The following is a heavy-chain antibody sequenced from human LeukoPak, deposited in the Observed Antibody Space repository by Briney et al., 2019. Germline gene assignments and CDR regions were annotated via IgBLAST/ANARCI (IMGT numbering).Heavy chain of an antibody. CDR1: GFTFDDYT. V-gene: IGHV3-74*01. CDR3: ARDSSGWSLTYYYYYMGV. J-gene: IGHJ6*03. CDR2: INSDGSST. D-gene: IGHD6-19*01. Sequence: GGSLRLSCAASGFTFDDYTMHWVRQAPGKGLVWVSRINSDGSSTSYADSVKGRFTISRDNAKNTLYLQMNSLRAEDTAVYYCARDSSGWSLTYYYYYMGVWGKGTTVTVSS.